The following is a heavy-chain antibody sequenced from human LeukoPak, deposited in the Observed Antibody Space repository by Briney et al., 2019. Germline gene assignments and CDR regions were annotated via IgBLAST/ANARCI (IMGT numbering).Heavy chain of an antibody. V-gene: IGHV4-38-2*01. D-gene: IGHD2-2*01. CDR2: IYHSGST. Sequence: SETLSLTCAVSGYSISSGYYWGWIRQPPGKGLEWIGSIYHSGSTYYNPSLKSRVTISVDTSKNQFSLKLNSVTAADTAVYYCARHSDIVVVPAATNTDYWGQGTLVTVSS. J-gene: IGHJ4*02. CDR3: ARHSDIVVVPAATNTDY. CDR1: GYSISSGYY.